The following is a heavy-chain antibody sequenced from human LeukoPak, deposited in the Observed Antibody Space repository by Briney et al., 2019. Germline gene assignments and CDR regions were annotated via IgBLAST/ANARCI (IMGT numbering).Heavy chain of an antibody. V-gene: IGHV4-59*08. CDR1: GGSISSYD. J-gene: IGHJ6*02. Sequence: PSETLSLTCTVSGGSISSYDWSWIRQPPGKGLEWIGYIYYSGSTNYNPSLKSRVTISVDTSKNQFSLKLSSVTAADTAVYYCANLRTYYYGMDVWGQGTTVTVSS. CDR3: ANLRTYYYGMDV. CDR2: IYYSGST.